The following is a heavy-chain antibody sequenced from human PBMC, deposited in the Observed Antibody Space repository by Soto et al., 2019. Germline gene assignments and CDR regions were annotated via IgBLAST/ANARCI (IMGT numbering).Heavy chain of an antibody. V-gene: IGHV4-30-4*01. D-gene: IGHD3-3*01. CDR2: IYYSGSP. J-gene: IGHJ6*02. Sequence: SETLSLTCTVSGGSISSGDYYWSWIRQPPGKGLEWIGYIYYSGSPYYNPSLKSRVTISVDTSKNQFSLKLSFVTAADTAVFYCARDQLRFLEWFYSMDVWGQGTTVTVSS. CDR3: ARDQLRFLEWFYSMDV. CDR1: GGSISSGDYY.